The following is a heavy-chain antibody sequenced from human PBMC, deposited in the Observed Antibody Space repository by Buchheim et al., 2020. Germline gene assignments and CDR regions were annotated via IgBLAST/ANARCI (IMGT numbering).Heavy chain of an antibody. CDR1: GFTFSSYS. CDR2: ISSSSSTI. V-gene: IGHV3-48*01. Sequence: EVQLVESGGGLVQPGGSLRLSCAASGFTFSSYSMNWVRQAPGKGLEWVSYISSSSSTIYYADSVKGRFTISRDNAKNSMYLQMNSLRAEDTAVYYCARGKLELPYYYYGMDVWGQGTT. J-gene: IGHJ6*02. CDR3: ARGKLELPYYYYGMDV. D-gene: IGHD1-7*01.